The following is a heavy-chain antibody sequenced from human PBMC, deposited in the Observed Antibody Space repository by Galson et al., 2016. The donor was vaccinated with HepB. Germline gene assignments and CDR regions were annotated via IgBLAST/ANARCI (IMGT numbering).Heavy chain of an antibody. D-gene: IGHD2-8*01. CDR3: ARGGTLPKTNLYGMDV. J-gene: IGHJ6*02. Sequence: SVKVSCKASGYTFSNYDINWVRQAPGQGPEWMAWMKPKSGNTGYAQSFKARVTMTRDTSISTAYMELYSLTSEATAVYFCARGGTLPKTNLYGMDVWGQGTTITVSS. CDR2: MKPKSGNT. CDR1: GYTFSNYD. V-gene: IGHV1-8*01.